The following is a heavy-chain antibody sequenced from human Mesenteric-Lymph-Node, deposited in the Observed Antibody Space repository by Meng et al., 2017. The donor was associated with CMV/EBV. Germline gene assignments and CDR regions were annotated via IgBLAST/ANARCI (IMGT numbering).Heavy chain of an antibody. Sequence: SGFTFSNGWMGWVRQAPGKGLEWVGRMKSRAEGGIIDYAAPVKGRFTVSRDDSKNVLYLEMSNLKTEDTAVYHCTADVPTPLAQIDYWGQGTLVTVSS. CDR1: GFTFSNGW. J-gene: IGHJ4*02. CDR2: MKSRAEGGII. D-gene: IGHD2-21*01. V-gene: IGHV3-15*01. CDR3: TADVPTPLAQIDY.